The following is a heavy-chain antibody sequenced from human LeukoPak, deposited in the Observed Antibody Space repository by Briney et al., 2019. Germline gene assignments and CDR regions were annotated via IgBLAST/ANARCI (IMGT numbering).Heavy chain of an antibody. Sequence: PGGSLRLSCAASGFTFNSHMMIWVRQAPGKGLEWVASISSESIHLRYADSVKGRFTISRDNVKELVFLQMSSLRVEDTAIYYCARGFGDFDPRLDYWGHGSVITVSS. CDR2: ISSESIHL. J-gene: IGHJ4*01. V-gene: IGHV3-21*01. CDR3: ARGFGDFDPRLDY. CDR1: GFTFNSHM. D-gene: IGHD3-16*01.